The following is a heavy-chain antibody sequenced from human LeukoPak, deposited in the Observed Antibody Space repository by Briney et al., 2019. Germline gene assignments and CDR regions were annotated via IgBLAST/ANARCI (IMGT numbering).Heavy chain of an antibody. CDR3: ARWSASGYDSRGMDV. CDR2: MNPNSGNT. J-gene: IGHJ6*02. D-gene: IGHD5-12*01. V-gene: IGHV1-8*02. Sequence: GASVKVSCKASGGTFSSYAISWARQAPGQGLEWMGWMNPNSGNTGYAQKFRGRVTMTRNTSISTAYMELSSLRSEDTAVYYCARWSASGYDSRGMDVWGQGTTVTVSS. CDR1: GGTFSSYA.